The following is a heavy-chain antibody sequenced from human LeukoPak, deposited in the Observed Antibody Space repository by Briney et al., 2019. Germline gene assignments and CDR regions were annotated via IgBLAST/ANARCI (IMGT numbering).Heavy chain of an antibody. CDR2: ISAYNGNT. V-gene: IGHV1-18*01. CDR3: AIPLTSMAAAPDH. D-gene: IGHD5-24*01. CDR1: GYTFTSYG. Sequence: GASVKVSCKASGYTFTSYGISRVRQAPGQGLEWMGWISAYNGNTNYAQKLQGRVTMATDTSTSTAYMELTNMRSDDTAVYYCAIPLTSMAAAPDHWGQGSLVTVSS. J-gene: IGHJ4*02.